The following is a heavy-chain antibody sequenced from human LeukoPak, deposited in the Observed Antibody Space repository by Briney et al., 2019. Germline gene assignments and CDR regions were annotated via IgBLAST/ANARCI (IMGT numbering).Heavy chain of an antibody. V-gene: IGHV3-30*04. CDR2: IANDGRDK. CDR3: AKDYKIKSADYYFDY. D-gene: IGHD2-2*01. J-gene: IGHJ4*02. CDR1: GFSFRSYA. Sequence: GRSLRLSCAASGFSFRSYAMHWVRQAPGKGREWVTVIANDGRDKKYADSVRGRFTISRYNSKNTVYLQMDSLRVEDMAVYYCAKDYKIKSADYYFDYWGLGTLVTVSS.